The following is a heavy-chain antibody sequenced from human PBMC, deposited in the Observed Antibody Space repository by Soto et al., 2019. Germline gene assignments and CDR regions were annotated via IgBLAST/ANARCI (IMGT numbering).Heavy chain of an antibody. D-gene: IGHD1-26*01. CDR2: IHYSGRT. Sequence: SETLSLTCSVSNGSISGFYLTWIRQPPGKILEWIGYIHYSGRTDYNPSLTSRATMSVDTSKNQFSLNLKSITAADTAVYYCVRVGVGIGNHFDSWGRGTLVTVSS. CDR1: NGSISGFY. V-gene: IGHV4-59*12. J-gene: IGHJ4*02. CDR3: VRVGVGIGNHFDS.